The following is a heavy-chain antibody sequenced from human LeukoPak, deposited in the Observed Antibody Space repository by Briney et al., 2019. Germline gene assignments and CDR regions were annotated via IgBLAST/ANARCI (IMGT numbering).Heavy chain of an antibody. Sequence: GGPLRLFCAASGFIFSNYWVSWVRLAPGRGLEGVANIKQDGSEEYYVDSVKGRFTISRDNAKNSMYPQMNSLRADDTAVYYCARIFSVYYVFDYWGQGTPVTASS. J-gene: IGHJ4*02. CDR3: ARIFSVYYVFDY. CDR1: GFIFSNYW. D-gene: IGHD5/OR15-5a*01. V-gene: IGHV3-7*01. CDR2: IKQDGSEE.